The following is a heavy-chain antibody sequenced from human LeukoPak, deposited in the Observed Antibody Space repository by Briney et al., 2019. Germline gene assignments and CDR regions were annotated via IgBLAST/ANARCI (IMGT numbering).Heavy chain of an antibody. CDR2: IIGNGRDI. D-gene: IGHD5/OR15-5a*01. J-gene: IGHJ4*02. CDR3: AKDLTPDGLYELDS. Sequence: GRSLRLSCAASGFSFSIYAMNWVRQAPGKGLEWVSLIIGNGRDIRYADSVKGRFIISRDNSKNILYLQMNSLRAEDTAVYFCAKDLTPDGLYELDSWGQGTLVTVSS. CDR1: GFSFSIYA. V-gene: IGHV3-23*01.